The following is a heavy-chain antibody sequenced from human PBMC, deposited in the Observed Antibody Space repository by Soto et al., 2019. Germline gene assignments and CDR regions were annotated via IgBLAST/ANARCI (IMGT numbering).Heavy chain of an antibody. CDR1: GFTVSNNY. CDR2: IYSGGST. Sequence: PGGSLRLSCASSGFTVSNNYMNWVRQAPGKGLEWVSVIYSGGSTYYADSVKGRFTISRDNSKNMLYLQLNSLRAEDTAVYYCARDNCNYYFDQWGQGTLVTVSS. V-gene: IGHV3-66*01. CDR3: ARDNCNYYFDQ. J-gene: IGHJ4*02. D-gene: IGHD1-7*01.